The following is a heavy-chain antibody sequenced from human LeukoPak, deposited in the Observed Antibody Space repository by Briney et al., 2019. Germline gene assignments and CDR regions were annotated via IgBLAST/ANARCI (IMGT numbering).Heavy chain of an antibody. Sequence: PGGSLRLSCAASGFAFSSYWMSWVRQAPGKGLEWVASIKQDGSEKYYVDSVKGRFTISRDNAKNSLYLQMNSLRAEDTAVYYCAGCGTYYYDSSGYYGFDYWGQGTLVTVSS. CDR2: IKQDGSEK. V-gene: IGHV3-7*01. D-gene: IGHD3-22*01. CDR1: GFAFSSYW. J-gene: IGHJ4*02. CDR3: AGCGTYYYDSSGYYGFDY.